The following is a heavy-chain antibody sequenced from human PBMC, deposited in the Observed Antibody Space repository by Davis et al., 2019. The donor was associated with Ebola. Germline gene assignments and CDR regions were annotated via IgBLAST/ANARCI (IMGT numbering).Heavy chain of an antibody. D-gene: IGHD6-13*01. CDR2: ISFDGSNK. CDR3: ARDFGLAAAGTAFDY. J-gene: IGHJ4*02. V-gene: IGHV3-30*03. Sequence: GGSLRLSCAASGFTFSSYSMNWVRQAPGKGLEWVAIISFDGSNKYYADSVKGRFTISRDNSKNTLYLQMNSLRREDTALYYCARDFGLAAAGTAFDYWGQGTLVTVSS. CDR1: GFTFSSYS.